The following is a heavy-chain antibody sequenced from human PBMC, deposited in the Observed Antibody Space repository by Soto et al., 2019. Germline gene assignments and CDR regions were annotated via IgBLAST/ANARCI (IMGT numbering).Heavy chain of an antibody. V-gene: IGHV4-4*07. J-gene: IGHJ5*02. Sequence: SETLSLTCSVSGGTISGYYWTWIRQPAGKGLEWIGRIYSSGNTKYNPSLQSRVIMSLDTSNNQFSLRLTSVTAADTAVYYCARGQRFSDWFDPWGQGTLVTVSS. CDR3: ARGQRFSDWFDP. CDR1: GGTISGYY. CDR2: IYSSGNT. D-gene: IGHD3-3*01.